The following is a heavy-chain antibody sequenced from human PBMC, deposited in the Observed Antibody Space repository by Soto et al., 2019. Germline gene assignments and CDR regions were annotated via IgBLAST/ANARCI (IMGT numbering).Heavy chain of an antibody. D-gene: IGHD5-12*01. CDR1: GLTFTGYS. J-gene: IGHJ4*02. Sequence: EVQLVESGGGLIQPGGSLRLSCAVSGLTFTGYSMNWVRQAPGKGLEWVSFTNSGSSTIFYADSVKGRFTISRDNAKNSLYLEMNILRDEDTAVYYCARVGGATMATMYFDPWGQGTLVTVSS. CDR2: TNSGSSTI. V-gene: IGHV3-48*02. CDR3: ARVGGATMATMYFDP.